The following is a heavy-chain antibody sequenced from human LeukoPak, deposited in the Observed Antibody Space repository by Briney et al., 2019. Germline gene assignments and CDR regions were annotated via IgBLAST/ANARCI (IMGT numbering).Heavy chain of an antibody. Sequence: ASVKVSCKASGYTFTGYYMHWVRQAPGQGLEWMGWINPNSGGTNYAQKFQGRVTMTRDTSISTAYMELSRLRSDDTAVYYCARCYSSSWYRFNYYGMDVWGQGTTVTVSS. D-gene: IGHD6-13*01. CDR1: GYTFTGYY. CDR2: INPNSGGT. J-gene: IGHJ6*02. V-gene: IGHV1-2*02. CDR3: ARCYSSSWYRFNYYGMDV.